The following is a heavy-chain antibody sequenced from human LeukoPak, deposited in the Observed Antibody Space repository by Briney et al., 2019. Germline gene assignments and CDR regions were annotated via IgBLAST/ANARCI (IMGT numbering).Heavy chain of an antibody. CDR1: GYTFTSYG. D-gene: IGHD3-3*01. CDR2: ISAYNGNT. CDR3: ARDDYNRFAIFGVVRRFDY. Sequence: ASVKVSCKASGYTFTSYGISWVRQAPGQGLEWVGWISAYNGNTNYAQKLQGRVTMTTDTSTSTAYMELRSLRSDDTAVYYCARDDYNRFAIFGVVRRFDYWGQGTLVTVSS. V-gene: IGHV1-18*01. J-gene: IGHJ4*02.